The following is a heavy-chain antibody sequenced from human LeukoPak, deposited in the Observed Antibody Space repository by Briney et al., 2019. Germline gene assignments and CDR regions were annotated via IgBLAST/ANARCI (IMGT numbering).Heavy chain of an antibody. J-gene: IGHJ5*02. CDR1: GFTFSSHT. V-gene: IGHV3-23*01. CDR2: ISGSGDRT. CDR3: AKDRRSGWFGEFDP. Sequence: GGSLRLSCAASGFTFSSHTMTWVRHAPGKGLEWVSSISGSGDRTYYADSVKGRFTISRDNSKNTLYLQMDSLRVEDTAIYYCAKDRRSGWFGEFDPWGQGTLVTVSS. D-gene: IGHD3-10*01.